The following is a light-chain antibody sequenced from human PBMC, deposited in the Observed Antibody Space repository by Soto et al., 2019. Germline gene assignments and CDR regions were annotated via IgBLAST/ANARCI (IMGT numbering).Light chain of an antibody. CDR2: ATS. V-gene: IGKV1D-12*01. Sequence: DIQMTQSPSSVSASIGDRVIISCRASQGISSWLAWYQQKPGEAPRLLIYATSRLQSGVPSRFSGSGSGTDCSLTISDLQPEDFAPCYCQQVDSFPLTFGGGTKVEI. CDR1: QGISSW. CDR3: QQVDSFPLT. J-gene: IGKJ4*01.